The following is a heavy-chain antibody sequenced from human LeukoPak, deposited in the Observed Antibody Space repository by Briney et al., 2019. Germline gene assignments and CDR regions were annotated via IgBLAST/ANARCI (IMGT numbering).Heavy chain of an antibody. CDR2: ISGSGGST. D-gene: IGHD3-22*01. CDR1: RFTFSSYG. V-gene: IGHV3-23*01. Sequence: GGSLRLSCAASRFTFSSYGMSWVRQAPGKGLEWVSAISGSGGSTYYADSVKGRFTISRDNSKNTLYLQMNSLRAEDTAVYYCAKDGLEYYYDSSGYPYYFDYWGQGTLVTVSS. J-gene: IGHJ4*02. CDR3: AKDGLEYYYDSSGYPYYFDY.